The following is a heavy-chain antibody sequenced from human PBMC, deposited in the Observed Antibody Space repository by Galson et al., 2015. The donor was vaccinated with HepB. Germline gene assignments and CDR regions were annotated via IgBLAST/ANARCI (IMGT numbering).Heavy chain of an antibody. J-gene: IGHJ4*02. CDR2: INAGNGNT. Sequence: SVKVSCKASGYTFTSYAMHWVRQAPGQRLEWMGWINAGNGNTKYSQKFQGRVTITRDTSASTAYMELSSLRSEDTAVYYCAREYDFWSGYYGYWGQGTLVTVSS. CDR1: GYTFTSYA. D-gene: IGHD3-3*01. CDR3: AREYDFWSGYYGY. V-gene: IGHV1-3*01.